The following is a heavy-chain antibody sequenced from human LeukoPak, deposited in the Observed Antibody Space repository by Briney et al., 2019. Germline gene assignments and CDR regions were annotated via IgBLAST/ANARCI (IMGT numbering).Heavy chain of an antibody. J-gene: IGHJ4*02. Sequence: ASVKVSCTISGYTLTELSMQWVRQAPGKGLEWMGGFDPEDGETNYAQKFQGRVTMTEDTSTDTAYMELSSLRSEDTAVYYCATQRVTMVRGVILFDYWGQGTLVTVSS. D-gene: IGHD3-10*01. V-gene: IGHV1-24*01. CDR3: ATQRVTMVRGVILFDY. CDR2: FDPEDGET. CDR1: GYTLTELS.